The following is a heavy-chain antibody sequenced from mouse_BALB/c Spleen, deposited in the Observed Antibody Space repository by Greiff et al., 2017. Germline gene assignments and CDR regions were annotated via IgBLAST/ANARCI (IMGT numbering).Heavy chain of an antibody. D-gene: IGHD2-2*01. CDR3: TRRGIYGYDVPWYFDV. Sequence: QVQLQQPGAELVRPGASVKLSCKASGYTFTSYWINWVKQRPGQGLEWIGNIYPSDSYTNYNQKFKDKATLTVDKSSSTAYMQLSSPTSEDSAVYYCTRRGIYGYDVPWYFDVWGAGTTVTVSS. CDR1: GYTFTSYW. J-gene: IGHJ1*01. V-gene: IGHV1-69*02. CDR2: IYPSDSYT.